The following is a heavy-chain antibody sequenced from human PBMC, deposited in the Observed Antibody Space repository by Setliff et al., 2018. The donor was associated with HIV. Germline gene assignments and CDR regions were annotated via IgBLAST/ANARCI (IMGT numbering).Heavy chain of an antibody. V-gene: IGHV1-69*13. D-gene: IGHD5-18*01. CDR2: IIPIFGTT. J-gene: IGHJ6*03. Sequence: SVKVSCKASGGSFSSYAISWVRQAPGQGLEWMGGIIPIFGTTHYAQKFQGRVTVTADESTSTAYMELSSLRAEDTAVYYCAREVYRYDDGSESMDVWGKGTTVTVSS. CDR3: AREVYRYDDGSESMDV. CDR1: GGSFSSYA.